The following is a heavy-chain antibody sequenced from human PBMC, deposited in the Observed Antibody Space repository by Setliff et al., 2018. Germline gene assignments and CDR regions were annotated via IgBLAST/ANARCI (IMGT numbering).Heavy chain of an antibody. J-gene: IGHJ6*03. CDR2: INSDGSST. D-gene: IGHD1-1*01. V-gene: IGHV3-74*01. CDR1: GFTLSSYW. CDR3: ARGPWKHSAYYYYNYMDV. Sequence: QPGGSLRLSCAASGFTLSSYWMHWVRQAPGKGLVWVSRINSDGSSTSHADSVKGRFTIYRDNAKNTLYLQMNSLRAEDTAVYYCARGPWKHSAYYYYNYMDVWGKGTTVTVSS.